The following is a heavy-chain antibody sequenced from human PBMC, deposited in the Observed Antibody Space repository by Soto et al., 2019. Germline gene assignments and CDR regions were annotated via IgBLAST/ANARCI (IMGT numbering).Heavy chain of an antibody. CDR1: GFTFSNAW. V-gene: IGHV3-15*01. D-gene: IGHD3-10*01. J-gene: IGHJ6*02. Sequence: SLRLSCAASGFTFSNAWMSWVRQAPGKGLEWVGRIKSKTDGGTTDYAAPVKGRFTISRDDSKNTLYLQMNSLKTEDTAVYYCTTAGSGATYYGMDVWGQGTTVTVSS. CDR3: TTAGSGATYYGMDV. CDR2: IKSKTDGGTT.